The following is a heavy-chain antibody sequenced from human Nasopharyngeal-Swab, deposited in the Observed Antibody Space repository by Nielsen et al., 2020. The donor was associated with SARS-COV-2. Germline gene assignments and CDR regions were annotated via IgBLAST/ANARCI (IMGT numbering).Heavy chain of an antibody. V-gene: IGHV3-48*02. J-gene: IGHJ4*02. CDR1: GFTFSSYA. Sequence: GASLKISCAASGFTFSSYAMSWVRQAPGKGLEWVSYISSSSSTIYYADSVKGRFTISRDNAKNSLYLQMNSLRDEDTAVYYCARDVSSIAVAGYGYYWGQGTLVTVSS. CDR3: ARDVSSIAVAGYGYY. D-gene: IGHD6-19*01. CDR2: ISSSSSTI.